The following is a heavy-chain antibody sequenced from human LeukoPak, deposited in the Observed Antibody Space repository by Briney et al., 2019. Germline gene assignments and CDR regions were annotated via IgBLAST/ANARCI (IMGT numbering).Heavy chain of an antibody. V-gene: IGHV4-31*03. CDR1: GGSISSGGYY. D-gene: IGHD4-17*01. J-gene: IGHJ4*02. CDR2: IYYSGST. CDR3: ARRSIVGLDPTTVPYYFDY. Sequence: SETLSLTCTVSGGSISSGGYYWSWIRQHPGKGLEWIGYIYYSGSTYYNPSLKSRVTISVDTSKNQFSLRLSSVTAADTAVYYCARRSIVGLDPTTVPYYFDYWGQGTLVTVSS.